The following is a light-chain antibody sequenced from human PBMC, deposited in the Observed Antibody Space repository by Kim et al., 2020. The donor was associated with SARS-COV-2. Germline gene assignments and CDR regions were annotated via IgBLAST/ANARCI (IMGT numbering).Light chain of an antibody. CDR2: AKD. CDR1: SLRKYY. V-gene: IGLV3-19*01. J-gene: IGLJ2*01. CDR3: KSRDSRGKVV. Sequence: SSELTQDPAVSVALGQTVIITCQGDSLRKYYATWYQQRARQAPVLVFYAKDKRPSGVPDRFSGSTSGNTASLTITGAQAADEADYYCKSRDSRGKVVFGGGTKLTVL.